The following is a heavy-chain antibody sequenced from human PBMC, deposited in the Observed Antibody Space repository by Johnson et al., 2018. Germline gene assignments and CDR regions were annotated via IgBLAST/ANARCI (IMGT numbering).Heavy chain of an antibody. J-gene: IGHJ6*03. CDR1: RFTFDDYA. D-gene: IGHD5-18*01. Sequence: VQLVESGGGLVQPGRSLRLSCAASRFTFDDYAMHWVRQAPGKGLEWVSWISWNICSIGYADSGKVRFTISRDNAKNSLYLQMNRLRTEDTALYYCAKGGQYRFSYFYYMDVWGKGTTVTVSS. CDR2: ISWNICSI. CDR3: AKGGQYRFSYFYYMDV. V-gene: IGHV3-9*01.